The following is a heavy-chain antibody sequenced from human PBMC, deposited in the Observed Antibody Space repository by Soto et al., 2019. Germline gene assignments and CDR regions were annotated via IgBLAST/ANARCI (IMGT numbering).Heavy chain of an antibody. CDR3: AREVLLDY. CDR1: GGSIGSYY. V-gene: IGHV4-59*01. J-gene: IGHJ4*02. D-gene: IGHD3-3*01. CDR2: IYYSGST. Sequence: PSETLSLTCTVSGGSIGSYYWSWIRQPPGKGLEWIGYIYYSGSTNYNPSLKSRVTISVDTSKNQFSLKLSSVTAADTAVYYCAREVLLDYWGQGTLVTVSS.